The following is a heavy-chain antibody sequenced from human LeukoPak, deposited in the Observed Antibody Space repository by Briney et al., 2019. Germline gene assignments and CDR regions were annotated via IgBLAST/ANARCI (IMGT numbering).Heavy chain of an antibody. CDR3: ARGAYDFWSGSYMDV. Sequence: PSETLSLTCTVSGGSISSYYWGWIRQPPGKGLEWIGSIYYSGSTYYNPSLKSRVTISVDTSKNQFSLKLSSVTAADTAVYYCARGAYDFWSGSYMDVWGKGTTVTVSS. CDR1: GGSISSYY. D-gene: IGHD3-3*01. CDR2: IYYSGST. V-gene: IGHV4-39*07. J-gene: IGHJ6*03.